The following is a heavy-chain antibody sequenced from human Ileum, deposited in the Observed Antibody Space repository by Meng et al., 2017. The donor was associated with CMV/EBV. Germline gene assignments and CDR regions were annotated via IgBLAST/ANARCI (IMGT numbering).Heavy chain of an antibody. J-gene: IGHJ3*02. CDR3: ARDSGERSVVTTEDSAFDI. V-gene: IGHV3-48*03. CDR1: GFTFSSFE. CDR2: MSSSRGDR. Sequence: GESLKISCVGSGFTFSSFEMNWVRQAPGAGLEWISYMSSSRGDRRYAESVKGGYTISRDNAENSLYLQMNSLRAEDTADYYCARDSGERSVVTTEDSAFDIWGQGTMVTVSS. D-gene: IGHD2-21*02.